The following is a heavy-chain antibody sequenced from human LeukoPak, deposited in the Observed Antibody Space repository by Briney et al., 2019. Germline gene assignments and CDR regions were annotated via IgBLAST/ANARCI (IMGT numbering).Heavy chain of an antibody. CDR2: INTNSCGT. D-gene: IGHD3-3*01. CDR1: GYTFTGYY. J-gene: IGHJ4*02. CDR3: ARAQNLRVLEWLAFGDYFGY. Sequence: GASVKVSCKASGYTFTGYYMHWVRQAPGQGLEWMGWINTNSCGTNYAQHLQRRVTMTTDTSTSTAYMELRSLRSDDTAVYYCARAQNLRVLEWLAFGDYFGYWGQGTLVTVSS. V-gene: IGHV1-2*02.